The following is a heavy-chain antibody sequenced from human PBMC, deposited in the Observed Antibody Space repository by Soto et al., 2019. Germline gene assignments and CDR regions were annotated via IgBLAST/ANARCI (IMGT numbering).Heavy chain of an antibody. CDR1: GYSFTSYW. D-gene: IGHD1-26*01. J-gene: IGHJ6*02. Sequence: PGESLKISCKGSGYSFTSYWIGWVRQMPGKGLEWMGIIYPGDSDTRYSPSFQGQVTLSADKSISTAYLQWSSLRASDTAMYYCARQGSYYYYYYGMDVWGQGTTVTSP. CDR2: IYPGDSDT. CDR3: ARQGSYYYYYYGMDV. V-gene: IGHV5-51*01.